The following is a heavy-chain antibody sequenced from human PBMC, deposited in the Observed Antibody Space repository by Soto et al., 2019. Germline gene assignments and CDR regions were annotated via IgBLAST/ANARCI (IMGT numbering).Heavy chain of an antibody. D-gene: IGHD2-2*01. Sequence: PGGSLRLSCAASGFTFSSYAMSWVRQAPGEGLEWVSAISGSGGSTYYADSVKGRFTISRDNSKNTLYLQMNSLRAEDTAVYYCAKDRGWDIVVVPAATAFDPWGQGTLVTVSS. CDR1: GFTFSSYA. CDR3: AKDRGWDIVVVPAATAFDP. J-gene: IGHJ5*02. CDR2: ISGSGGST. V-gene: IGHV3-23*01.